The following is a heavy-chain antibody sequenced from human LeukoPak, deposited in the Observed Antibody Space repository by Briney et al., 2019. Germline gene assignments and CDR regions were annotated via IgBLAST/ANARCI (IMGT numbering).Heavy chain of an antibody. J-gene: IGHJ4*02. CDR2: ISYDGSNK. Sequence: GGSLRLSCAASGFTFSSYGMHWVRQAPGKGLEWVAVISYDGSNKYYADSVKGRFTISRDNSKNTLYLRMNSLRAEDTAVYYCAKDLSGSHTYWGQGTLVTVSS. D-gene: IGHD1-26*01. CDR1: GFTFSSYG. CDR3: AKDLSGSHTY. V-gene: IGHV3-30*18.